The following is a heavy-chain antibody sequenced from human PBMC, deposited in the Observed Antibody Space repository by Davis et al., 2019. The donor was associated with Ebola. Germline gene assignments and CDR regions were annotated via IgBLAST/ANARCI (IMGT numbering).Heavy chain of an antibody. J-gene: IGHJ4*02. V-gene: IGHV3-30-3*01. CDR3: AKVWPYAMYYFDY. CDR1: GFTFSSYA. Sequence: PAGSLRLSCAASGFTFSSYAMHWVRQAPGKGLEWVAVISYDGSNKYYADSVKGRFTISRDNSKNTLYLQMNSLRAEDTAVYYCAKVWPYAMYYFDYWGQGTLVTVSS. D-gene: IGHD3-16*01. CDR2: ISYDGSNK.